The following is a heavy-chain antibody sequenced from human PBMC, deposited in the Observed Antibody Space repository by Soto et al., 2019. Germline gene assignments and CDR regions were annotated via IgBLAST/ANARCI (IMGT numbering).Heavy chain of an antibody. CDR2: SVPTLGMA. CDR3: ASGDCSGGRCYSDFDF. V-gene: IGHV1-69*02. Sequence: QVHLVQSGAEVKKPGSSVKVSCKASGDTFTDHTVTWVRQAPGQGVEWMGRSVPTLGMANYALTFQGRVTITADTSMTTAYLELTGPTSDDSAVYYCASGDCSGGRCYSDFDFWGQGTLVTVSS. D-gene: IGHD2-15*01. CDR1: GDTFTDHT. J-gene: IGHJ4*02.